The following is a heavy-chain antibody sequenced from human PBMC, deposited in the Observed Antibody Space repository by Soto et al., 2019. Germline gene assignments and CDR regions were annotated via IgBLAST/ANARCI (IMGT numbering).Heavy chain of an antibody. J-gene: IGHJ5*02. Sequence: QVQLQESGPGLVKPSQTLSLTCTVSGGSISSGGYYWSWIRQHPGKGLEWIGYIYYSGSTYYNPSLKSRVTISVDTSKNQFTLKLSSVTAADTALYYCARMYDASGYNWFDPWGQGTLVTVSS. CDR2: IYYSGST. CDR3: ARMYDASGYNWFDP. V-gene: IGHV4-31*03. CDR1: GGSISSGGYY. D-gene: IGHD3-22*01.